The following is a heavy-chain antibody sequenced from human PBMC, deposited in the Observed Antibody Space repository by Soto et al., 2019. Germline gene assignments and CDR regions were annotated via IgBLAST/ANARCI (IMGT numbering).Heavy chain of an antibody. CDR2: INHSGST. J-gene: IGHJ4*02. V-gene: IGHV4-34*01. CDR3: ARVGPNYDY. CDR1: GGSFSGYY. Sequence: SETLSLTCAVYGGSFSGYYWSWIRQPPGKGLEWIGEINHSGSTNYNPSIKSRVTISVDTSKNQFSLKLSSVTAADTAVYYCARVGPNYDYWDQGTLVTVSS.